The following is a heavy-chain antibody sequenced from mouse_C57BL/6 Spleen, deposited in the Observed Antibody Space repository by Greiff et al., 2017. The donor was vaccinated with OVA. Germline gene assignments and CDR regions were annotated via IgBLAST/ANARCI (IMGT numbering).Heavy chain of an antibody. CDR1: GYTFTSSW. Sequence: QVQLQQPGAELVKPGASVKLSCKASGYTFTSSWMPWGKQSPGQGLGWIGMIHPNSGSTNYNEKFKSKATLTVDKSSSTAYMHLSSLTSEDSAVYYCALYGSSHYWGQGTTLTVSS. V-gene: IGHV1-64*01. D-gene: IGHD1-1*01. J-gene: IGHJ2*01. CDR2: IHPNSGST. CDR3: ALYGSSHY.